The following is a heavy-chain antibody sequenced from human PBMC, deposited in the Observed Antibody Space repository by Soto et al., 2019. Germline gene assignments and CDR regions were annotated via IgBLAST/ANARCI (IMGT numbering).Heavy chain of an antibody. V-gene: IGHV1-8*01. J-gene: IGHJ4*02. D-gene: IGHD6-19*01. CDR3: ASSSSGWYLY. Sequence: QVQLVQSGAEVKKPGASVKVSCKASGYTFTSYDINWVRQATGQGLEWMGLMNPNSGNTGYAQKFHGRVTRTRNTSISTAYIELRSLRSEDTAVYYCASSSSGWYLYWGQGTLLTVSS. CDR1: GYTFTSYD. CDR2: MNPNSGNT.